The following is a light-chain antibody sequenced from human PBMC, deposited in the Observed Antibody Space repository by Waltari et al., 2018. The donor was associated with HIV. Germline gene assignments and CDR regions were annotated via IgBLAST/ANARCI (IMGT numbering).Light chain of an antibody. J-gene: IGLJ2*01. Sequence: QSALTQPASVSGSPGQSITISCPGPSREVESDNLVSWYQQHPATAPKHIIYEVTKRPSGVPNRFSGSKSGNTASLTISGLQTEDEADYYCCSYAGSRSVVFGGGTMLTVL. CDR2: EVT. CDR1: SREVESDNL. CDR3: CSYAGSRSVV. V-gene: IGLV2-23*02.